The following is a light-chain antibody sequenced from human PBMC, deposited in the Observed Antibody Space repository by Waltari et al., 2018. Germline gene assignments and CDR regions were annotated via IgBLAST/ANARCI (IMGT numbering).Light chain of an antibody. CDR1: SSNIGSNT. Sequence: QSVLTQPPSASGTPGQRVTIPCSGRSSNIGSNTVNWYQQPPGTAPKPLIYSNNQRPSGVPDRFSGSKSGTSASLAISGLQSEDEADYYCAAWDDSLNAVVFGGGTKLTVL. CDR2: SNN. J-gene: IGLJ2*01. CDR3: AAWDDSLNAVV. V-gene: IGLV1-44*01.